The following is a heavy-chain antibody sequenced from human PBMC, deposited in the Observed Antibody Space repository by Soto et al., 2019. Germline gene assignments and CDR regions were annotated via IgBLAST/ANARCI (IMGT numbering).Heavy chain of an antibody. CDR1: GYAFTTYG. D-gene: IGHD1-1*01. Sequence: QVHLVQSGAEVKKPGASVKVSCKGSGYAFTTYGITWVRQAPGQGLEWMGWISAHNGNTNYAQKLPGRVTVTRDTSTSTAYMELRSLRSDDPAVYYCARGGYGDYWGQGALVTVSS. CDR3: ARGGYGDY. J-gene: IGHJ4*02. CDR2: ISAHNGNT. V-gene: IGHV1-18*01.